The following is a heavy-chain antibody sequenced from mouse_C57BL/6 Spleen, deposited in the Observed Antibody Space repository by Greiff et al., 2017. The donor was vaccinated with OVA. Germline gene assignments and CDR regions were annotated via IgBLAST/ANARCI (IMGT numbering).Heavy chain of an antibody. CDR3: ARGGLGGDY. Sequence: VQLQQPGAELVKPGASVKLSCKASGYTFTSYWMQWVKQRPGQGLEWIGEIDPSDSYTNYNQKFKGKATLTVDTSSSTAYMQLSSLTSEDSAVYYCARGGLGGDYWGQGTSVTVSS. CDR1: GYTFTSYW. J-gene: IGHJ4*01. V-gene: IGHV1-50*01. D-gene: IGHD4-1*01. CDR2: IDPSDSYT.